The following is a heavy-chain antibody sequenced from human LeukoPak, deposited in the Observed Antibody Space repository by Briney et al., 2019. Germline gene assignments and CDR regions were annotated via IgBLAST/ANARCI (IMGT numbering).Heavy chain of an antibody. CDR2: INHSGST. D-gene: IGHD3-10*01. V-gene: IGHV4-34*01. J-gene: IGHJ5*02. CDR1: GGSFSGYY. Sequence: AETLSLTCAVYGGSFSGYYWSWIRQPPGKGLGWIGEINHSGSTNYNPSLKSRVTISVDTSKNQFSLKLSSVTAADTAVYYCARVFHLPRGYYYGSGSYSKGPNWFDRWGQGTLVTVSS. CDR3: ARVFHLPRGYYYGSGSYSKGPNWFDR.